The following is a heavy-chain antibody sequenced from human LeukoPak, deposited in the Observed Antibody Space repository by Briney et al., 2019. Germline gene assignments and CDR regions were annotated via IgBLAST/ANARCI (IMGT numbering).Heavy chain of an antibody. J-gene: IGHJ4*02. D-gene: IGHD1-1*01. Sequence: SETLSLTCAVYGGSFSGYYWSWIRQPPGKGLEWIGEINHSGSTNYNPSLKSRVTISVDTSKNQFSLKLTSVTPADTAVYYCVRDGTNWKYSELDYWGQGVLVTVSS. V-gene: IGHV4-34*01. CDR1: GGSFSGYY. CDR3: VRDGTNWKYSELDY. CDR2: INHSGST.